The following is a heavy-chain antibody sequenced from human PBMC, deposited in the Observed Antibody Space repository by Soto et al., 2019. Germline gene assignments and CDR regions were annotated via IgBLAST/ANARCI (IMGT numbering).Heavy chain of an antibody. Sequence: EVQLVESGGGLVQPGRSLRLSCAASGFTFDDYAMHWVRQAPGKGLEWVSGISWNSGSIAYADSVKGRFTISRDNAKTSLYLQMNSLRTEEPALYYCAKDIGSVRYGRFAYWGQGTLVTVFS. CDR2: ISWNSGSI. CDR1: GFTFDDYA. V-gene: IGHV3-9*01. D-gene: IGHD1-26*01. CDR3: AKDIGSVRYGRFAY. J-gene: IGHJ4*02.